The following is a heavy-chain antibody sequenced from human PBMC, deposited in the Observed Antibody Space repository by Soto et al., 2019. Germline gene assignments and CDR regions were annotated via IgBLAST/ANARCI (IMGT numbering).Heavy chain of an antibody. D-gene: IGHD3-10*01. CDR3: ANREAAYGYGMDV. CDR2: ITGNGGST. CDR1: GFTFSSYA. V-gene: IGHV3-23*01. J-gene: IGHJ6*02. Sequence: GGSLRLSCAASGFTFSSYAMSWVRQAPGKGLECVSTITGNGGSTYYADSVKGRFTISRDNSKNTLFLQMNSLRAEDTAVYYCANREAAYGYGMDVWGQGTTVTVSS.